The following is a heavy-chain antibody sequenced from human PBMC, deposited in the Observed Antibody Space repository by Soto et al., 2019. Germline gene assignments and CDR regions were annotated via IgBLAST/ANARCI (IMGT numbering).Heavy chain of an antibody. J-gene: IGHJ4*02. Sequence: QVQLVQSGAEVKKPGSSVKVSCKASGGTFSRYTISWVRQAPGQGLEWMGRIIPILGIANYAQKFQGRVTITADKSTSAAYMELGSLRSEGTAVYYCARDRDYIWGSYRYNSFDYWGQGTLVTVSS. CDR3: ARDRDYIWGSYRYNSFDY. CDR2: IIPILGIA. V-gene: IGHV1-69*08. CDR1: GGTFSRYT. D-gene: IGHD3-16*02.